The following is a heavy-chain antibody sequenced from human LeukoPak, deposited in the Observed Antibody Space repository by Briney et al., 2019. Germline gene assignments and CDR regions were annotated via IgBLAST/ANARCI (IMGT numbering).Heavy chain of an antibody. CDR2: ISGSGAST. D-gene: IGHD1-26*01. CDR1: GFTLSINA. CDR3: ATDRNSGKYYDY. Sequence: GGSLRLSCLTSGFTLSINAMSWVRQAPGKGLEWISGISGSGASTYYADSVKGRFTISRDDSRNTLYLQMNSLRAEDTAVYYCATDRNSGKYYDYWGQGTLVTVSS. V-gene: IGHV3-23*01. J-gene: IGHJ4*02.